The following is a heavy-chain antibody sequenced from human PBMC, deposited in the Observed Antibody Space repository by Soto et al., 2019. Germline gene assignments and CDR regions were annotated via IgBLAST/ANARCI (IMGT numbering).Heavy chain of an antibody. J-gene: IGHJ4*02. CDR1: GFTFSSYS. V-gene: IGHV3-21*01. D-gene: IGHD3-22*01. CDR2: ISSSSIYI. Sequence: GGSLRLSCAASGFTFSSYSMNWVRQAPGKGLEWVSSISSSSIYIYYADSVKGRFTISRDNAKNSLYLQMNSLRAEDTAVYYCARTLYYYDSSGYRWGQGTLVTVSS. CDR3: ARTLYYYDSSGYR.